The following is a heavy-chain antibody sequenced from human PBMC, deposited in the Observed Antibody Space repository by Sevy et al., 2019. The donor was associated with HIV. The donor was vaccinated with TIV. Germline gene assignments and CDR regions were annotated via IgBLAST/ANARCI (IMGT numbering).Heavy chain of an antibody. CDR1: GFTFSSYG. CDR2: IWYDGSNK. CDR3: ARALPGPVTPLRYYYYYGMDV. V-gene: IGHV3-33*01. Sequence: GGSLRLSCAASGFTFSSYGMHWVRQAPGKGLEWVAVIWYDGSNKYYADSVKGRFTISRDNSKNTLYLQMNSLRAEDTAVYYCARALPGPVTPLRYYYYYGMDVWGQGTTVTVSS. J-gene: IGHJ6*02. D-gene: IGHD4-4*01.